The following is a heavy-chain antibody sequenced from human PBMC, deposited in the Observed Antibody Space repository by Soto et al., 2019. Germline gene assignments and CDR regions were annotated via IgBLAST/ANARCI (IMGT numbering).Heavy chain of an antibody. D-gene: IGHD6-19*01. J-gene: IGHJ4*02. Sequence: ESGPTPVDPTQTLTLACSPPGFSPRTSGGGVGWVPQPPGKALEWLALIYWGDDKRYSPSLKSRLTITKDTSKNQVVLTMTNMDPVDTATYYCAHTPGYSSGWYPDWGQGTLVTVSS. CDR1: GFSPRTSGGG. V-gene: IGHV2-5*02. CDR2: IYWGDDK. CDR3: AHTPGYSSGWYPD.